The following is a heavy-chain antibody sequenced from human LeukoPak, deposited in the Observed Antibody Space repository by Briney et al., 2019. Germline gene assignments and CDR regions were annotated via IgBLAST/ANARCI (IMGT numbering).Heavy chain of an antibody. J-gene: IGHJ4*02. D-gene: IGHD7-27*01. Sequence: ASVKVSCKASGGTFSSYAISWVRQAPGQGLEWMGGIIPIFGTANYAQKFQGRVTITADESTSTAYMELSSLRPEDTAVYYCARGSYTLGYQPYWGQGTLVTVSS. CDR2: IIPIFGTA. CDR3: ARGSYTLGYQPY. V-gene: IGHV1-69*01. CDR1: GGTFSSYA.